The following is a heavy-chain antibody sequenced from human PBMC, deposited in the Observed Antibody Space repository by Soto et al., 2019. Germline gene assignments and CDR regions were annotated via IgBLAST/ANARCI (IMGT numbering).Heavy chain of an antibody. CDR2: IYYSGTT. V-gene: IGHV4-31*03. Sequence: PSETLSLTCTVSGGSISSGGYYWNWIRQHPGKGLEWIGFIYYSGTTYYNPSLKSRVTISVDTSKNQLSLKLSSVTAADTAVYYCARSDCSSTSCPWDYWGQGTLVTVSS. J-gene: IGHJ4*02. CDR3: ARSDCSSTSCPWDY. D-gene: IGHD2-2*01. CDR1: GGSISSGGYY.